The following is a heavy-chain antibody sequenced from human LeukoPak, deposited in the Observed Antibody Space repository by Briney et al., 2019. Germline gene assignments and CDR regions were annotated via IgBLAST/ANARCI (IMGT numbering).Heavy chain of an antibody. J-gene: IGHJ4*02. CDR1: GGTFSSYA. D-gene: IGHD3-22*01. CDR3: ARLEEDSSSGYYSPGY. Sequence: SVKVSCKASGGTFSSYAISWVRQAPGQGLEWMGRIIPILGIANCAQKFQGRVTITADKSTSTAYMELSSLRSEDTAVYYCARLEEDSSSGYYSPGYWGQGTLVTVSS. V-gene: IGHV1-69*04. CDR2: IIPILGIA.